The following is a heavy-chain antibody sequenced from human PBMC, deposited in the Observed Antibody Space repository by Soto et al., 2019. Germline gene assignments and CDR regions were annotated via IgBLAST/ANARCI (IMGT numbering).Heavy chain of an antibody. J-gene: IGHJ4*01. V-gene: IGHV2-5*02. CDR2: ISWDDNK. CDR1: GFSLSPTGVG. D-gene: IGHD2-2*01. Sequence: PKQTLTLTCTFSGFSLSPTGVGVGWIRQPPGKALEWLALISWDDNKRYRPSLKRRLTLPHRPSTNQLAHTITHIDAVLTASYTGAHKLPSAMDLDYWGHGPLSTAPS. CDR3: AHKLPSAMDLDY.